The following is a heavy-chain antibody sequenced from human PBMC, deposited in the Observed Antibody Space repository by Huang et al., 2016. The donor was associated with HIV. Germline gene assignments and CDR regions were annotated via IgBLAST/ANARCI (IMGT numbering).Heavy chain of an antibody. V-gene: IGHV1-24*01. J-gene: IGHJ4*02. Sequence: QVQLVQSGAEVKKPGASVKVSCKVSGYTLTDLSMHWVRQAPGKGLEWMGGFEPEDGEKIYAKKVQGRVTMTEDKSTDTAYMELSSLRSEDTAVYYCATVYRRFRNHDSGDYYFDYWDQGTLVTVSS. CDR2: FEPEDGEK. CDR3: ATVYRRFRNHDSGDYYFDY. D-gene: IGHD3-22*01. CDR1: GYTLTDLS.